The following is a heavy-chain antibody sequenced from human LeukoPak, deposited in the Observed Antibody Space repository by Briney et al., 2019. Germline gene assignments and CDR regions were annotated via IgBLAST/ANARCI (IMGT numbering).Heavy chain of an antibody. J-gene: IGHJ4*02. CDR1: GYTFTGYY. V-gene: IGHV1-2*06. CDR2: INPKSGGT. D-gene: IGHD1-26*01. CDR3: TRDGSFSDFDY. Sequence: ASVEVSCKASGYTFTGYYIHWVRQAPGQGLEWMGRINPKSGGTNYAQNFQGRVTMTRDMSIRTAYVELSSLRSDDTAVYYCTRDGSFSDFDYWGQGALVTVSS.